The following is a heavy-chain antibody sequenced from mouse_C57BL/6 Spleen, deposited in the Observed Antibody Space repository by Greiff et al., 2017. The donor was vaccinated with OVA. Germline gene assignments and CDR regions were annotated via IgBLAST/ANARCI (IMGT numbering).Heavy chain of an antibody. D-gene: IGHD2-10*02. CDR2: IYPGSGST. V-gene: IGHV1-55*01. CDR3: ARGEYGNYVGAY. Sequence: VQLQQSGAELVKPGASVKMSCKASGYTFTSYWITWVKQRPGQGLEWIGDIYPGSGSTNYNEKFKSKATLTVDTSSSTAYMQLSSLTSEDSAVYYCARGEYGNYVGAYWGQGTLVTVSA. J-gene: IGHJ3*01. CDR1: GYTFTSYW.